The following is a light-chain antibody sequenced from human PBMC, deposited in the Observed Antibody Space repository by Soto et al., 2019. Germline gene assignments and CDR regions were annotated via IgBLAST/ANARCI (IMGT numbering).Light chain of an antibody. V-gene: IGKV1-33*01. CDR2: DAS. Sequence: DLQMTQSPSTLSASVGDRDTITCRASQIIGTWLAWYQQKPGKAPKLLIYDASNLETGVPSRFSGSGSGTDFTFTISSLQPEDIATYYCQQYDNLPITFGQGTRLEIK. CDR3: QQYDNLPIT. J-gene: IGKJ5*01. CDR1: QIIGTW.